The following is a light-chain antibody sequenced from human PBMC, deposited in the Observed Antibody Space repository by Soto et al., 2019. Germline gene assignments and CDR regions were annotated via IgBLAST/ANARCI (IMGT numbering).Light chain of an antibody. CDR1: QSVSSSY. Sequence: ELALKQAPGTLSLSPWERATPPCRASQSVSSSYLAWYQQKPGQAPRLLIYGASTRATGIPARFSGRGSGTEFTLTISSLQSEDFAVYYCQQYNNWPITFGPGTKVDIK. CDR2: GAS. V-gene: IGKV3-15*01. J-gene: IGKJ3*01. CDR3: QQYNNWPIT.